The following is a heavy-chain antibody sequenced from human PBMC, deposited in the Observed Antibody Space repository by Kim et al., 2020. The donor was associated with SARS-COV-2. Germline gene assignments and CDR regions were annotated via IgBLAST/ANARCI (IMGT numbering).Heavy chain of an antibody. J-gene: IGHJ4*02. CDR2: IRQDASVT. D-gene: IGHD3-10*01. CDR1: GFTFTTYW. V-gene: IGHV3-7*01. Sequence: GGSLILSCAASGFTFTTYWMSWVRQAPGRGLEWVANIRQDASVTHYVGSVKGRFTISRDNAKNSLSLQMDSLRGEDTAVYYCARDGYGTGSHDFWGQGTLVTVSS. CDR3: ARDGYGTGSHDF.